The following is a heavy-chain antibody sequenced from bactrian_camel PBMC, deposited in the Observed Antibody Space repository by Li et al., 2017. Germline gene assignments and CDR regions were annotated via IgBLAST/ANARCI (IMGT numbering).Heavy chain of an antibody. CDR2: IRRSGGET. J-gene: IGHJ6*01. CDR1: KFTYSSNC. CDR3: VMNGALFKA. V-gene: IGHV3S31*01. Sequence: VQLVESGGGSVHPGGSLSLSCTTDKFTYSSNCVGWYRLPPGRAPAEREGIAAIRRSGGETWYAGSVKGRFTISRDNAKNTVYLEMSSLRSEDTALYYCVMNGALFKAWGQGTQVTVS.